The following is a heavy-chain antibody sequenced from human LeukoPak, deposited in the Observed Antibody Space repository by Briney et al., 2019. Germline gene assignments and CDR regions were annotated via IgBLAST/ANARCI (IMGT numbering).Heavy chain of an antibody. CDR1: GGSISSYY. Sequence: SGTLSLTCTVSGGSISSYYWSWIRQPPGKGLEWIGYIYYSGSTNYNPSLKSRVTISVDTSKNQFSLKLSSVTAADTAVYYCARVRVRGWPARGRRFDPWGQGTLVTVSS. CDR3: ARVRVRGWPARGRRFDP. D-gene: IGHD3-10*01. J-gene: IGHJ5*02. V-gene: IGHV4-59*12. CDR2: IYYSGST.